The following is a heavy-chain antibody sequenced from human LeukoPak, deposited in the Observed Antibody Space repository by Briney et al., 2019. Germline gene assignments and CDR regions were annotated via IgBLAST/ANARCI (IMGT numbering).Heavy chain of an antibody. J-gene: IGHJ4*02. CDR1: KYDFTDYW. V-gene: IGHV5-51*01. Sequence: GESLKISCKGSKYDFTDYWIGWVRQMPGKGLEWMGVIYPGDSDTRYSPSFQGLITISADKSINTAYLQWSSLKASDTAIHYCARHTGDFWSGYHLDYWGQGTLVTVSS. CDR2: IYPGDSDT. CDR3: ARHTGDFWSGYHLDY. D-gene: IGHD3-3*01.